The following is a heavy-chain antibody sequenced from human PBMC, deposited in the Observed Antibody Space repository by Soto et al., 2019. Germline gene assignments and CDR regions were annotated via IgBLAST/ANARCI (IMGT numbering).Heavy chain of an antibody. CDR1: GFTFISYW. D-gene: IGHD3-3*01. V-gene: IGHV3-74*01. J-gene: IGHJ6*02. CDR2: INSDGSST. Sequence: PWGSLRLSCAASGFTFISYWMHFFRQSAFKGLVWVSRINSDGSSTSYADSVKGRFTISRDNAKNTLYLQMNSLRAEDTAVYYCARDFWSGYYTGNGMDVWGQGTTVTVSS. CDR3: ARDFWSGYYTGNGMDV.